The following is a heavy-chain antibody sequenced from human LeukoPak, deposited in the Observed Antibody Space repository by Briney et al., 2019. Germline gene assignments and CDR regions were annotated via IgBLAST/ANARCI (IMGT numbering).Heavy chain of an antibody. V-gene: IGHV4-39*01. Sequence: PSQTLSLTCTVSGGSISSSGYYWGWIRQPPGKGLEWIASIYYSGSTYYNPSLKSRVTISVDTSKNQLSLKLSSLTAADTAVYYCARHEYSGSYYGLSWFDPWGQGTLVTVSS. J-gene: IGHJ5*02. CDR2: IYYSGST. CDR1: GGSISSSGYY. D-gene: IGHD1-26*01. CDR3: ARHEYSGSYYGLSWFDP.